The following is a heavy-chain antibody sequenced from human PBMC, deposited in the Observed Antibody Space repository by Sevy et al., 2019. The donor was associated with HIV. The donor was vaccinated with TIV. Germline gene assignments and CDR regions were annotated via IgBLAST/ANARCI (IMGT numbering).Heavy chain of an antibody. V-gene: IGHV3-33*01. Sequence: GGSLRLSCVASGFAFSDYGMHWVRQAPGKGLEWVAVFWYDGNNQHYADSVRGRFTISRDNSKNTLYLQLSSLRAEDTAVYYCARDPRIFGDYLLTYFDYWGQGVLVTVSS. J-gene: IGHJ4*02. CDR3: ARDPRIFGDYLLTYFDY. CDR1: GFAFSDYG. CDR2: FWYDGNNQ. D-gene: IGHD4-17*01.